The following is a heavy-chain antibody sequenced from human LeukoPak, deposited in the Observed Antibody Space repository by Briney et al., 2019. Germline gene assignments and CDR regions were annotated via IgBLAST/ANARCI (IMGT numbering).Heavy chain of an antibody. CDR3: ATVVVTATDY. CDR2: ISGSGGST. J-gene: IGHJ4*02. Sequence: SGGSLRLSCAASGFTFSNHNMHWVRQAPGKGLEWVSAISGSGGSTYYADSVKGRFTISRDNSKNTLYLQMNSLRAEDTAVYYCATVVVTATDYWGQGTLVTVSS. V-gene: IGHV3-23*01. CDR1: GFTFSNHN. D-gene: IGHD2-21*02.